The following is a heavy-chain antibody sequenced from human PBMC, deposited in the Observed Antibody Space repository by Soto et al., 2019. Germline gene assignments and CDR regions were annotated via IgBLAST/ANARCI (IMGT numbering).Heavy chain of an antibody. CDR3: ARDKYYYDSRGYYFLFEY. D-gene: IGHD3-22*01. V-gene: IGHV1-69*13. Sequence: SVRVSCKASGGTFSSYAISWVRQAPGQGLEWMGGIIPIFGTANYAQKFQGRVTITADESTSTAYMELSSLRSEDTAVYYCARDKYYYDSRGYYFLFEYWGQGTLDIVS. CDR1: GGTFSSYA. CDR2: IIPIFGTA. J-gene: IGHJ4*02.